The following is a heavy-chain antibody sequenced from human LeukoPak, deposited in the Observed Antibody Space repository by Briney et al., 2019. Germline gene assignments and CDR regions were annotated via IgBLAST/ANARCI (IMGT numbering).Heavy chain of an antibody. CDR1: GFTVSSNY. V-gene: IGHV3-66*01. CDR3: AKVETAAAATLRGFDY. Sequence: GGSLRLSCAASGFTVSSNYMSWVRQAPGKGLEWVSVIYSGGSTYYADSVKGRFTISRDDSKNTLYLQMNSLRAEDTAVYYCAKVETAAAATLRGFDYWGQGTLVTVSS. J-gene: IGHJ4*02. D-gene: IGHD6-13*01. CDR2: IYSGGST.